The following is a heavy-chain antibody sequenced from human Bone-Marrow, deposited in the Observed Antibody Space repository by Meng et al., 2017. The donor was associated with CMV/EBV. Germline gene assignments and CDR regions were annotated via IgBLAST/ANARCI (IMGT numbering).Heavy chain of an antibody. CDR1: GYSFSTYW. CDR3: AVVRKAAGLGWSDP. D-gene: IGHD6-13*01. J-gene: IGHJ5*02. CDR2: IDTKDSYT. V-gene: IGHV5-10-1*01. Sequence: SGYSFSTYWINWVRQEPGRGLEWIGRIDTKDSYTTYSPSFQGHVSISADKSIGIVYLQWSSLKASDTAMYYCAVVRKAAGLGWSDPWGQGTLVTVSS.